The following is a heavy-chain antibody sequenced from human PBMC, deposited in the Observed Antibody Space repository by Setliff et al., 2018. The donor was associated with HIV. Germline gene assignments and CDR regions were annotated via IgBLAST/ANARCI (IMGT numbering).Heavy chain of an antibody. CDR3: ARERLSRLGFDY. V-gene: IGHV4-61*09. Sequence: SETLSLTCTVSGDFFSSDYYWSWIRQPAGKGLEWIGHIYTGGNANYNPSLQSRVTISVDTSKNQFSLMLGSMTAADTAVYYCARERLSRLGFDYWGQGTLVTVSS. CDR1: GDFFSSDYY. J-gene: IGHJ4*02. CDR2: IYTGGNA. D-gene: IGHD1-1*01.